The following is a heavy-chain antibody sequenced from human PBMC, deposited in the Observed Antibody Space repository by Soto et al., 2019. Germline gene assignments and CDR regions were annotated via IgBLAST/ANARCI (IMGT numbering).Heavy chain of an antibody. CDR3: ARGQGYCSGGICYYYYYGMDV. CDR1: GGSFSSDA. D-gene: IGHD2-15*01. CDR2: IIPTSGTA. V-gene: IGHV1-69*13. Sequence: ASVKVSCKASGGSFSSDAFGWVRQAPGQGLEWMGGIIPTSGTANYAQRFQGRATITADESTSTAYMELSSLTSEDTAVYFCARGQGYCSGGICYYYYYGMDVWGQGPSVP. J-gene: IGHJ6*02.